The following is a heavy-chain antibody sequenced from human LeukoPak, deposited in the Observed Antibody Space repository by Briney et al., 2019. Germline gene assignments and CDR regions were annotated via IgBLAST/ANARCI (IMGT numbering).Heavy chain of an antibody. D-gene: IGHD3-16*01. V-gene: IGHV3-7*05. CDR2: IDQSGGRN. CDR3: ARDVEGGTFDI. Sequence: GGSLRLSCAASGFTLGNYWMNWVRQAPGRGLEWVANIDQSGGRNNYVDSVKGRFTISRDNAKNSLFLEMSSLRADDTAVYFCARDVEGGTFDIWGQGTTVTVSS. J-gene: IGHJ3*02. CDR1: GFTLGNYW.